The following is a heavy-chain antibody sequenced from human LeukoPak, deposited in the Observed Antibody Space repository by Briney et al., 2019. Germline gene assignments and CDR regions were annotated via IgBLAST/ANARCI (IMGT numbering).Heavy chain of an antibody. J-gene: IGHJ3*02. CDR2: IIPLFGTV. V-gene: IGHV1-69*06. D-gene: IGHD2-2*01. CDR3: ARSEGYCSSTSCPHDAFDI. CDR1: GGTFSPYP. Sequence: SVKVSCKASGGTFSPYPINWVRQAPGQGLEWMGRIIPLFGTVNYAQKIQGRVTITADKSTGTVYMELSSLRSDDTAVYYCARSEGYCSSTSCPHDAFDIWGQGTMVTVSS.